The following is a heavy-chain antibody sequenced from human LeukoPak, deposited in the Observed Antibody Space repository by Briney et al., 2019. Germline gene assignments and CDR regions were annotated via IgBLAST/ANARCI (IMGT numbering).Heavy chain of an antibody. CDR1: GFTFSSYA. J-gene: IGHJ4*02. D-gene: IGHD3-9*01. CDR2: TSGSGGNT. CDR3: AKEINLLRYFDWLPY. V-gene: IGHV3-23*01. Sequence: GRSLRLSCAASGFTFSSYAMSWVRQAPGKGMEWVSVTSGSGGNTSYADSVKGRFTISRDNSKNTLYLQMNSLRAEDTAVYYCAKEINLLRYFDWLPYWGQGTLVTVSS.